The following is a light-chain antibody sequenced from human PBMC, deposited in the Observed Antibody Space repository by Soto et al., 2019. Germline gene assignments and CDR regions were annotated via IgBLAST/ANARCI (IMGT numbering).Light chain of an antibody. V-gene: IGKV3-15*01. CDR2: GAS. J-gene: IGKJ2*01. Sequence: EIVMTQSPATLSVSPGERATLSCRASQSVSSNLAWYQQKPAQAPRLLIYGASTRATGIPARFSGSGSGTGFTLTISSLQSEDFAVYYCQQYNNWPHTFGQGTKLEIK. CDR1: QSVSSN. CDR3: QQYNNWPHT.